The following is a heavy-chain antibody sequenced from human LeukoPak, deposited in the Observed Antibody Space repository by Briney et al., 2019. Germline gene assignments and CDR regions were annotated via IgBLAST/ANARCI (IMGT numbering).Heavy chain of an antibody. D-gene: IGHD2-15*01. J-gene: IGHJ3*02. Sequence: ASVKVSCKASGYTFTSYAMNWVRQAPGQGLEWMGWINPNSGGTNYAQKFQGRVTMTRDTSISTAYMELSRLRSDDTAVCYCARTATDDAFDIWGQGTMVTVSS. V-gene: IGHV1-2*02. CDR2: INPNSGGT. CDR3: ARTATDDAFDI. CDR1: GYTFTSYA.